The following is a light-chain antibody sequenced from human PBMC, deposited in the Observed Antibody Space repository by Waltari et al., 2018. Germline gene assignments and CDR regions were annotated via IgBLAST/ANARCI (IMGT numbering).Light chain of an antibody. CDR3: LSYTSSSTYV. CDR2: EVS. J-gene: IGLJ1*01. CDR1: SSDGGGYNY. V-gene: IGLV2-14*01. Sequence: QSALTQPASVSGSPGQSITFSCTGTSSDGGGYNYVPGYQQPQGKVPKLRIYEVSNRPSGFSNRFSGSKSGNTASLTISGLQAEDEADYYCLSYTSSSTYVFVTGTKVTVL.